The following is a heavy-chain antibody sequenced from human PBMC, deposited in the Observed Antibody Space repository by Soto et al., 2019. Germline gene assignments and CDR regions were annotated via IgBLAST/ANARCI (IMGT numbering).Heavy chain of an antibody. CDR3: ARGPHYDYIHRAGYYYGMDV. CDR2: IIPLFDTP. J-gene: IGHJ6*02. CDR1: GGTFSNFA. D-gene: IGHD3-16*01. V-gene: IGHV1-69*06. Sequence: SVKVSCKASGGTFSNFAISWVRQAPGQGLEWMGGIIPLFDTPNYAQKFQDRVTITADKSTSTVYMDLSSLRSEDTALYYCARGPHYDYIHRAGYYYGMDVWGQGTTVTVSS.